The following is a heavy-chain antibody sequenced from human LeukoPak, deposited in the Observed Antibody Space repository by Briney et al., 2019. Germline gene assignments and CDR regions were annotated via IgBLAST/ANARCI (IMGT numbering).Heavy chain of an antibody. V-gene: IGHV3-7*01. CDR3: TKGGHLDF. CDR2: MNADGSEK. Sequence: GGSLRLSCAASGFSFSTFWMSWVRQVPGKGPEWVANMNADGSEKHYLDSVRGRFTISRDNAKNSVCLQMNSLRVEDTATYYCTKGGHLDFWGQGTLVTVSS. CDR1: GFSFSTFW. J-gene: IGHJ4*02. D-gene: IGHD3-16*01.